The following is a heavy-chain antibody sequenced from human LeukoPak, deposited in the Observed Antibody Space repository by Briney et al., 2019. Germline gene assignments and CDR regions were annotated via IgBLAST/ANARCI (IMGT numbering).Heavy chain of an antibody. J-gene: IGHJ3*02. CDR1: GFTFSNYN. CDR3: ARVVVAANPDAFDI. V-gene: IGHV3-48*02. Sequence: GGSLRLSCAASGFTFSNYNINWVRQAPGKGLEWLSYISSSSSTIYYAHSVKGRFTISRDNARNSLYLQMNSLRDEDTAVYYCARVVVAANPDAFDIWGQGTMVTVSS. CDR2: ISSSSSTI. D-gene: IGHD2-15*01.